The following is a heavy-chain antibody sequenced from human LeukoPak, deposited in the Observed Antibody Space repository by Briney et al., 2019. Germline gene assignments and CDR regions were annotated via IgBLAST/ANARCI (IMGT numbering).Heavy chain of an antibody. V-gene: IGHV4-30-4*07. Sequence: RPSETLSLTCAVSGGSISSGGYSWSWIRQPPGKGLEWIGYIYYSGSTYYNPSLKSRVTISVDTSKNQFSLKLSSVTAADTAVYYCAAHSNYYFDYWGQGTLVTVSS. D-gene: IGHD4-11*01. CDR1: GGSISSGGYS. CDR3: AAHSNYYFDY. CDR2: IYYSGST. J-gene: IGHJ4*02.